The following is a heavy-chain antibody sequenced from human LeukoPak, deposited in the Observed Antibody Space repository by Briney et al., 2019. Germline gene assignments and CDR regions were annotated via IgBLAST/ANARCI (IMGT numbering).Heavy chain of an antibody. V-gene: IGHV3-23*01. CDR3: ANWGVTMVRGVIIKDYYYGMDV. J-gene: IGHJ6*02. Sequence: GGSLRLSCAASGFTFSSYAMSWVRQAPGKGLEWVSAISGSGGSTYYADSVKGRFTISRDNSKNTLYLQMNSLRAEDTAVYYCANWGVTMVRGVIIKDYYYGMDVWGQGTTVTVSS. D-gene: IGHD3-10*01. CDR1: GFTFSSYA. CDR2: ISGSGGST.